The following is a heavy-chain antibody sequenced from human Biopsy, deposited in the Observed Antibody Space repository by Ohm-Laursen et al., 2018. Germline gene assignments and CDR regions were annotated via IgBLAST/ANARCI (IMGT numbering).Heavy chain of an antibody. Sequence: TLSLTCTVSGDSVIKYYWSWIRQPPGKGLEWIGHIYYSVTTNYNPSLQSRVSISVDTSRNQVSLTLSSVTAADTAVYYCARDSGILNYGNFKYYHYYGMDVWGQGTKVTVSS. CDR1: GDSVIKYY. V-gene: IGHV4-59*02. J-gene: IGHJ6*02. CDR2: IYYSVTT. CDR3: ARDSGILNYGNFKYYHYYGMDV. D-gene: IGHD4-11*01.